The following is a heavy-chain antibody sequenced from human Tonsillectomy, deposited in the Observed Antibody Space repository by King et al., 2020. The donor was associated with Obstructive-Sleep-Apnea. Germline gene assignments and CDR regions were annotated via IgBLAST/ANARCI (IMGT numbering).Heavy chain of an antibody. D-gene: IGHD2-15*01. V-gene: IGHV4-39*01. J-gene: IGHJ4*02. Sequence: QLQESGPGLVKPSETLSLTCTVSGGSISSSSYYWGWIRQPPGKGLEWIGSIYYSGSTYYNPSLKSRVTISVDTSKNQFSLKLSSVTAADTAVYYCAGYCSGGSCSMDYFDYWGQGTLVTVSS. CDR3: AGYCSGGSCSMDYFDY. CDR1: GGSISSSSYY. CDR2: IYYSGST.